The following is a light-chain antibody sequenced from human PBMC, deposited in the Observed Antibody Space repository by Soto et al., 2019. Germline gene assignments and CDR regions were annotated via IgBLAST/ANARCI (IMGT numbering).Light chain of an antibody. CDR3: QSYDSSLSGLV. V-gene: IGLV1-40*01. Sequence: VLTQPPSVSGAPGQRVTISCTGSSSNIGAGYDVHWYQQLPGTAPKLLIYGNSNRPSGVPDRFSGSKSGTSASLAITGLQAEDEADYYCQSYDSSLSGLVFGTGTKVTVL. CDR1: SSNIGAGYD. J-gene: IGLJ1*01. CDR2: GNS.